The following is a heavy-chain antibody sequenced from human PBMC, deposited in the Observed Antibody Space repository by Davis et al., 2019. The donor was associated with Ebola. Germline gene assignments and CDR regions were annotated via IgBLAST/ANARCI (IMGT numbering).Heavy chain of an antibody. J-gene: IGHJ4*02. V-gene: IGHV4-30-2*01. CDR1: GGSISSGGYS. CDR2: IYHSGST. CDR3: AGGYSSGWYDY. Sequence: LRLSCAVSGGSISSGGYSWSWIRQPPGKGLEWIGYIYHSGSTNYNPSLKSRVTVSVDTSKNQFSLKLSSVTAADTAVYYCAGGYSSGWYDYWGQGTLVTVSS. D-gene: IGHD6-19*01.